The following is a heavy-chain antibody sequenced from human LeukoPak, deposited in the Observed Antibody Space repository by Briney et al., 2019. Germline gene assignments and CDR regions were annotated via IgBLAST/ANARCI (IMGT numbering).Heavy chain of an antibody. CDR1: GFTFSSYA. V-gene: IGHV3-30-3*01. CDR2: ISYDGGKT. CDR3: ARGFNDFWSGSQLEY. D-gene: IGHD3-3*01. J-gene: IGHJ4*02. Sequence: PGGSLRLSCAASGFTFSSYAMSWVRQAPGKGLQWLAVISYDGGKTYYADSVEGRFTISRDNSKSTVYLEISSLRSEDTAIYYCARGFNDFWSGSQLEYWGQGTLVTVSS.